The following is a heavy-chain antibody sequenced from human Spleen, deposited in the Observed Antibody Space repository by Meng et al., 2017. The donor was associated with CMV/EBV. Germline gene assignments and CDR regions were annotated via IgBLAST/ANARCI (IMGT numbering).Heavy chain of an antibody. CDR1: GYTFTSYY. CDR2: INPSGGST. J-gene: IGHJ6*02. CDR3: ARAGLYSPSTTSYYYGMDV. V-gene: IGHV1-46*01. D-gene: IGHD1-14*01. Sequence: ASVKVSCKASGYTFTSYYMHWVRQAPGQGLEWMGIINPSGGSTVYAQQFQGRVTMTRDTSTYTVYMELSSLRSEDTAVYYCARAGLYSPSTTSYYYGMDVWGQGTTVTVSS.